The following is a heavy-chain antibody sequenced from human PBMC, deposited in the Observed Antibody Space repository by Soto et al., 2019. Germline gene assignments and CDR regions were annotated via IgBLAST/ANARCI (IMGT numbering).Heavy chain of an antibody. D-gene: IGHD2-15*01. Sequence: GASVKVSCKASGYTFTSYGISWVRQAPGQGLEWMGWISAYNGNTNYAQKLQGRVTMTTDTSTSTAYMELRGLRSDDTAVYYCARGEVVAATPSYNWFDPWGQGTLVTVSS. J-gene: IGHJ5*02. CDR2: ISAYNGNT. V-gene: IGHV1-18*01. CDR3: ARGEVVAATPSYNWFDP. CDR1: GYTFTSYG.